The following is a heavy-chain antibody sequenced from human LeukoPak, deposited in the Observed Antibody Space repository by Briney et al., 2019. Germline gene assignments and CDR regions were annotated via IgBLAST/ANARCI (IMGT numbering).Heavy chain of an antibody. D-gene: IGHD6-19*01. J-gene: IGHJ4*02. Sequence: ASVKVSCKVSGYTLTELSMHWVRQAPGKGLEWRGGFDPEDGETIYAQKFQGRVTMTEDTSTDTAYMELSSLRSEDTAVYYCATARTHPGKHSVADLYYWGQGTLVTVSS. CDR1: GYTLTELS. V-gene: IGHV1-24*01. CDR3: ATARTHPGKHSVADLYY. CDR2: FDPEDGET.